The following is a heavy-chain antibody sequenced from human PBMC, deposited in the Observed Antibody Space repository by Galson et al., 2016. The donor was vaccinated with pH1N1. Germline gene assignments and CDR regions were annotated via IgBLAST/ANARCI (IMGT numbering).Heavy chain of an antibody. CDR2: ISWNSGSI. Sequence: SLRLSCAASGFTFDDYAMHWVRQAPGKGLEWVSGISWNSGSIGYADSVKGRFTISRDNAKNSLYLQMNSLRAEDTALYFCAKAQGFLSGYYDYWGQGTLVTVSS. V-gene: IGHV3-9*01. J-gene: IGHJ4*02. CDR3: AKAQGFLSGYYDY. CDR1: GFTFDDYA. D-gene: IGHD3-3*01.